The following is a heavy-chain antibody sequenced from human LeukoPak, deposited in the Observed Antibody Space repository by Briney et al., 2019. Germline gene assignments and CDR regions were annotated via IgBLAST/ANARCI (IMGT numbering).Heavy chain of an antibody. V-gene: IGHV3-23*01. J-gene: IGHJ3*02. CDR1: GFTFSSHG. Sequence: GGSLRLSCAASGFTFSSHGMNWVRQAPGKGLEWISGISNSGGSVYYADSVKGRFTISRDNSKNTLYLQMSSLRADDTAVYYCARDRITMVRGVILPDAFDIWGQGTMVTVSS. CDR3: ARDRITMVRGVILPDAFDI. CDR2: ISNSGGSV. D-gene: IGHD3-10*01.